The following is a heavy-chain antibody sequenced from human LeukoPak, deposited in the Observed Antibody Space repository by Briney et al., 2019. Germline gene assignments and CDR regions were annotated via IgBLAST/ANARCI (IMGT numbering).Heavy chain of an antibody. V-gene: IGHV1-69*06. CDR1: GGTFSSYA. J-gene: IGHJ6*04. CDR3: ARREATTLGPGYYYYGMDV. CDR2: IIPIFGTA. Sequence: SVQASCKASGGTFSSYAISWVRQAPGQGLEWMGGIIPIFGTANYAQKFQGRVTITADKSTSTAYMELSSLRSEDTAVYYCARREATTLGPGYYYYGMDVWGKGTTVTVSS. D-gene: IGHD5-12*01.